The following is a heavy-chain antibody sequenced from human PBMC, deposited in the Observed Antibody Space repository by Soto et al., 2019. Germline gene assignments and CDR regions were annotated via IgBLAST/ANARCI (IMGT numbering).Heavy chain of an antibody. Sequence: PSQTLSLTCAISGDSVSSNSAAWNWIRQSPSRGLEWLGRTYYRSKWYNDYAVSVKSRITINPDTSKNQFSLQLNSVTPEDTAVYYWARGKIAVAGSHYYYYYGTDVWGKGTKGTVSS. CDR2: TYYRSKWYN. V-gene: IGHV6-1*01. CDR1: GDSVSSNSAA. CDR3: ARGKIAVAGSHYYYYYGTDV. J-gene: IGHJ6*04. D-gene: IGHD6-19*01.